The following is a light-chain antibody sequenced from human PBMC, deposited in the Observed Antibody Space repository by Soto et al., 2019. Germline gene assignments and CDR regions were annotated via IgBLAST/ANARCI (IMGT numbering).Light chain of an antibody. Sequence: QSALTQPASVSGSPGQSITISCSWARSDIGLYNYVSWYQHHPGKAPQLIIFDVNNRPSGVSSRFSGSKSGTTASLTIAGLQAEYEADYFCTSYLVNTVLVLGTGTKVTVL. J-gene: IGLJ1*01. CDR3: TSYLVNTVLV. CDR2: DVN. V-gene: IGLV2-14*03. CDR1: RSDIGLYNY.